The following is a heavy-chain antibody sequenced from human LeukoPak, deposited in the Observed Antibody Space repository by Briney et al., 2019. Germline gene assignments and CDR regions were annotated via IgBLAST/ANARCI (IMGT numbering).Heavy chain of an antibody. Sequence: SETLSLTCTVSGGSITSGNFYWSWIRQPAGKGLEWIGRIYNTGSTNYNPSLKSRVTISVDRSKNQFSLMLKSVTAADTAVYNCARGVGSSESNYFDPWGQGTQATVSS. D-gene: IGHD1-26*01. CDR1: GGSITSGNFY. J-gene: IGHJ5*02. CDR2: IYNTGST. CDR3: ARGVGSSESNYFDP. V-gene: IGHV4-61*02.